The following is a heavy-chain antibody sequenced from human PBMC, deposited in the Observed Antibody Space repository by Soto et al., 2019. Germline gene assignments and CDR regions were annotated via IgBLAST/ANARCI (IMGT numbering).Heavy chain of an antibody. D-gene: IGHD3-9*01. CDR2: IDWHDDK. CDR3: ARIQVGRYFDWQIQVGVFDI. J-gene: IGHJ3*02. Sequence: SGPTLVNPTQTLTLNCTFSGFSLSTSGMCVSWIRQPPGKALEWLALIDWHDDKYYSTSLKTRLTISKDTSKNQVFLTLTNMDPVDTATYYCARIQVGRYFDWQIQVGVFDIWGQGTMVNVSS. V-gene: IGHV2-70*01. CDR1: GFSLSTSGMC.